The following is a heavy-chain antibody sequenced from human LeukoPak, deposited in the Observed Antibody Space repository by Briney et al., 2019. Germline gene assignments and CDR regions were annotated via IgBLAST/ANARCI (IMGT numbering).Heavy chain of an antibody. V-gene: IGHV4-34*01. D-gene: IGHD3-10*01. CDR3: ARAWFRFDP. CDR1: GGSFSGYY. J-gene: IGHJ5*02. Sequence: PSETLSLTCAVYGGSFSGYYWSWIRQPPGKGLEWIREINHSGSTNYNPSLKSRVTISVDTSKNQFSLKLSSVTAADTAVYYCARAWFRFDPWGQGTLVTVSS. CDR2: INHSGST.